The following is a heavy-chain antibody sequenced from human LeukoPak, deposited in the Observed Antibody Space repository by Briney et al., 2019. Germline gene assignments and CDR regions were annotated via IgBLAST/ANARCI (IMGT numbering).Heavy chain of an antibody. D-gene: IGHD5-12*01. Sequence: PGGSLRLSCAASGFTFSSYSMNWVRQAPGKGLEWVSYISSSSSTIYYADSVKGRFTISRDNAKNSLYLQMKSLRAEDTAVYYCARDPYSGHDLQPFDYWGQGTLSPSPQ. V-gene: IGHV3-48*01. CDR3: ARDPYSGHDLQPFDY. CDR2: ISSSSSTI. CDR1: GFTFSSYS. J-gene: IGHJ4*02.